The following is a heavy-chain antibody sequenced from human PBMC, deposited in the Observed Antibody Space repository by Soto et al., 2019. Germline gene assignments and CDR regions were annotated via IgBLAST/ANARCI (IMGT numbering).Heavy chain of an antibody. Sequence: QVQLVQSGAEVKKPGSSVKVSCKASGGTFNTYNINWVRQAPGQGLEWMGGILPIFGTTNYAQRFRGRVKITADDSTSTAYMELSSLRSEDTAVYYCAIDQTGDSYHYHFGMDVWGPGTTVTVTS. D-gene: IGHD7-27*01. V-gene: IGHV1-69*01. CDR1: GGTFNTYN. CDR2: ILPIFGTT. J-gene: IGHJ6*02. CDR3: AIDQTGDSYHYHFGMDV.